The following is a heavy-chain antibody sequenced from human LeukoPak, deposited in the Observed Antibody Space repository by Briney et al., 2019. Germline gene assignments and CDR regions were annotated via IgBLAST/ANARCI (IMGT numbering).Heavy chain of an antibody. J-gene: IGHJ4*02. Sequence: ASVKVSCKASGYTFTGYYMHWVRQAPGQGLEWMGWNNPNSGGTNYAQKFQGRVTMTRDTSISTAYMELSRLTSDDTAIYYCARDVDEAVALDYWGQGTLVTVSS. D-gene: IGHD6-19*01. V-gene: IGHV1-2*02. CDR1: GYTFTGYY. CDR3: ARDVDEAVALDY. CDR2: NNPNSGGT.